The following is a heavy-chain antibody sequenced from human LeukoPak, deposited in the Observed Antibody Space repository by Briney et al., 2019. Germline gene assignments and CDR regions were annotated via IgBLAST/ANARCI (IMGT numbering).Heavy chain of an antibody. CDR2: MHEHGREI. V-gene: IGHV3-7*01. CDR1: GFSFGGFS. Sequence: PGGSLRLSCAASGFSFGGFSMSWVRQTPGKGLEWVTYMHEHGREIFYADSVKGRFTISRDNAKNSLYLQMNSLRAEDTAVYYCAKEEGQWELRRHFDYWGQGILVTVSS. D-gene: IGHD1-26*01. J-gene: IGHJ4*02. CDR3: AKEEGQWELRRHFDY.